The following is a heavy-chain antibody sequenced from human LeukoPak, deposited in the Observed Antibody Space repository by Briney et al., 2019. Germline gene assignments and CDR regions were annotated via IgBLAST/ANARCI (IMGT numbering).Heavy chain of an antibody. CDR2: INHSGST. CDR1: GGSFSGYY. CDR3: ARGGASGWYGNWFDP. Sequence: SETLSLTCAVYGGSFSGYYWSWIRQPPGKGLEWIGEINHSGSTNYNPSLKSRVTISVDTSKNQFSLKLSSVTAADTAVYHCARGGASGWYGNWFDPWGQGTLVTVSS. J-gene: IGHJ5*02. D-gene: IGHD6-19*01. V-gene: IGHV4-34*01.